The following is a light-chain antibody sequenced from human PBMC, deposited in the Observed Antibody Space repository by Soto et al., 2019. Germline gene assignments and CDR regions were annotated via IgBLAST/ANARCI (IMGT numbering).Light chain of an antibody. CDR1: QSIHTW. Sequence: DFQMTQSPSTLSASVGDSVTITCRASQSIHTWLAWYQQKPGRTPKLLIYKASVLESGVPSRFSGSGSGTEFTLTISSMQPDDFATYYCQQYNSHPYTFGQGTKLEIK. CDR3: QQYNSHPYT. V-gene: IGKV1-5*03. J-gene: IGKJ2*01. CDR2: KAS.